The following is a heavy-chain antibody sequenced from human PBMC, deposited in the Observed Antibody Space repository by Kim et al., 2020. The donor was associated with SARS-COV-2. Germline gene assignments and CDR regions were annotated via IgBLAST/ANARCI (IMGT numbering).Heavy chain of an antibody. CDR3: AIEFNWFDP. Sequence: LYKDYAVSVKGRITNNPDTSKNQFSLQLNSVTPEDTAVYYCAIEFNWFDPWGQGTLVTVSS. CDR2: LYK. J-gene: IGHJ5*02. V-gene: IGHV6-1*01.